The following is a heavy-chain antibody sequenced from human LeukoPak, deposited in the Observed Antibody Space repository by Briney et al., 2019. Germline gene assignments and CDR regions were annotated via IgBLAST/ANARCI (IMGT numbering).Heavy chain of an antibody. D-gene: IGHD4-17*01. CDR2: FDPEDGET. CDR1: GYTLTELS. Sequence: ASVKVSCKVSGYTLTELSMHWVRQAPGKGLEWMGGFDPEDGETIYAQKFQGRVTMTEDTSTDTAYMELSSLRSEDTAVCYCATDKLREQTGYYFDYWGQGTLVTVSS. CDR3: ATDKLREQTGYYFDY. J-gene: IGHJ4*02. V-gene: IGHV1-24*01.